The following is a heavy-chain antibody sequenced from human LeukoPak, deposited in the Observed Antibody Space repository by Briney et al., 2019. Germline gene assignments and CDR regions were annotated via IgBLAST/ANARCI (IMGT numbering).Heavy chain of an antibody. V-gene: IGHV3-23*01. J-gene: IGHJ4*02. D-gene: IGHD6-19*01. CDR1: GFTFSSYA. CDR2: ISGSGGST. CDR3: AKDSSGWYYFDY. Sequence: GGSLRLSYAASGFTFSSYAMSWVRQAPGKGLEWVSAISGSGGSTYYADSVKGRFTISRDNSKNTLYLQMNSLRAEDTAVYYCAKDSSGWYYFDYWGQGTLVTVSS.